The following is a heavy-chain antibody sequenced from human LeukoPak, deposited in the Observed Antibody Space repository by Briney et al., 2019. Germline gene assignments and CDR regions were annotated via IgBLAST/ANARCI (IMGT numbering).Heavy chain of an antibody. V-gene: IGHV1-69*10. CDR1: GGIFSSYV. Sequence: SVKVSCKASGGIFSSYVISWVRQAPGQGLEWMGGIIPVFGIANYAQKFQDRVTITADKTTGTAYMELSSLRSDDTAVYYCARDPGYSSSWYVVRDYWGQGTLVTVSS. CDR3: ARDPGYSSSWYVVRDY. J-gene: IGHJ4*02. CDR2: IIPVFGIA. D-gene: IGHD6-13*01.